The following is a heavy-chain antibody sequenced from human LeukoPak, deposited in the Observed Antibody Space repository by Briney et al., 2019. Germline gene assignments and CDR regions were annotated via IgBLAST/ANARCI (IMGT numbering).Heavy chain of an antibody. D-gene: IGHD6-6*01. Sequence: ASVKVSRRVSGDTLTEISIHWVRQTPGKGLEWMGGLHPEDREVFYAQKFQGRVTMTEDSSTDTAYMDLRSLRSEDTAVYYCATAEQLVWGQGTLVTVSS. V-gene: IGHV1-24*01. CDR3: ATAEQLV. CDR1: GDTLTEIS. CDR2: LHPEDREV. J-gene: IGHJ4*02.